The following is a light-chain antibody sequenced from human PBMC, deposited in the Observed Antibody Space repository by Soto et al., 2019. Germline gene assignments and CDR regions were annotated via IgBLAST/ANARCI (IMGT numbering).Light chain of an antibody. CDR3: PKYNSAPLT. CDR2: AAS. Sequence: KQSPASLSAYVGDRVTTTCRASLPISNYLAWYQQKPGKIPNLLIYAASTLQAGVPSRFSVSGSGTDFTLTISSLQPEDVTAYYCPKYNSAPLTFGGVTKGDI. J-gene: IGKJ4*02. CDR1: LPISNY. V-gene: IGKV1-27*01.